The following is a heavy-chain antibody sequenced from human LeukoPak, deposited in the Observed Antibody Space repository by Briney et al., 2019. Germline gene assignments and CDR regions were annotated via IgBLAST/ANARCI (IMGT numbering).Heavy chain of an antibody. CDR2: ISYDGNNK. J-gene: IGHJ4*02. CDR1: GFTFSSYA. CDR3: ARSLPYGTTWYGRSDF. D-gene: IGHD6-13*01. V-gene: IGHV3-30-3*01. Sequence: PGRSLRLSCAASGFTFSSYAMHWVRQAPGKGLEWVTIISYDGNNKYYADSVKGRFTISRDNAMNSLYLQMNSLRAEDTAIYYCARSLPYGTTWYGRSDFWGQGTLVTVSS.